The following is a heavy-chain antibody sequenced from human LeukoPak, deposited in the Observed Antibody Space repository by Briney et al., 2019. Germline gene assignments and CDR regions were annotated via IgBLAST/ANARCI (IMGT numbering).Heavy chain of an antibody. D-gene: IGHD3-3*01. CDR3: TTDEYSLGVVPDY. V-gene: IGHV3-15*01. CDR2: IKSKTDGGTT. J-gene: IGHJ4*02. Sequence: GGSLRLSCAASGFTFSSYSMNWVRQAPGKGLEWVGRIKSKTDGGTTDYAAPVKGRFTISRDDSKNTLYLQMNSLKTEDTAVYYCTTDEYSLGVVPDYWGQGTLVTVSS. CDR1: GFTFSSYS.